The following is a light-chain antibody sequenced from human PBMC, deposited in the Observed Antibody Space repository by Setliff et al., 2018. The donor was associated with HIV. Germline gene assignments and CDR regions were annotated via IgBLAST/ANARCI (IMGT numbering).Light chain of an antibody. CDR2: TVS. CDR1: QSLLDSDDGNTY. CDR3: MQRIEFPYT. Sequence: DIVMTQTPLSLPVTPGEPASISCRSSQSLLDSDDGNTYLDWYLQKPGQSPQLLIYTVSYRASGVPDRFRGSGSGTDFTLRISRVEAEDVGVYYCMQRIEFPYTFGQGTRLEIK. V-gene: IGKV2-40*01. J-gene: IGKJ5*01.